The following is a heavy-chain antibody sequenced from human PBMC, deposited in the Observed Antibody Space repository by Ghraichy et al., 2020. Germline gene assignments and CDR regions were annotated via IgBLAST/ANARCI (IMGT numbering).Heavy chain of an antibody. CDR2: IIPIFGTA. CDR3: ARGAMVRGVIAVWYFDL. J-gene: IGHJ2*01. D-gene: IGHD3-10*01. V-gene: IGHV1-69*13. CDR1: GGTFSSYA. Sequence: SVKVSCKASGGTFSSYAISWVRQAPGQGLEWMGGIIPIFGTANYAQKFQGRVTITADESTSTAYMELSSLRSEDTAVYYCARGAMVRGVIAVWYFDLWGRGTLVTVSS.